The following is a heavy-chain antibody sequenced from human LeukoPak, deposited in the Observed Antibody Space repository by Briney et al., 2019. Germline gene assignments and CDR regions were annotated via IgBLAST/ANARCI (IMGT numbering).Heavy chain of an antibody. CDR3: ARDGGDDLN. Sequence: PGGSLRLSCAASGFTFSSYSMNWVRQAPGKGLEWVSYISSSSSTIYYADSVKGRFTISRDNAKNSPYLQMNSLRAEDTAVYCCARDGGDDLNWGQGTLVTVSS. J-gene: IGHJ4*02. D-gene: IGHD2-21*01. CDR1: GFTFSSYS. CDR2: ISSSSSTI. V-gene: IGHV3-48*01.